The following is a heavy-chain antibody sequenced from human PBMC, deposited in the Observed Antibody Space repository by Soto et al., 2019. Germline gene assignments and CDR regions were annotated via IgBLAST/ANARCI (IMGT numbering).Heavy chain of an antibody. CDR3: AQFRGNEIIIRDY. CDR2: IYWDDEK. CDR1: GFSLSTRGVG. V-gene: IGHV2-5*02. Sequence: QITLKESGPTLVKSTQTLTLTCTFSGFSLSTRGVGVAWIRQPPGKALEWLTLIYWDDEKHYSPSLKSRITITKDTSKNQVVLTMTNMEPVDTATYYCAQFRGNEIIIRDYWGQGTLVTVSS. D-gene: IGHD3-16*01. J-gene: IGHJ4*02.